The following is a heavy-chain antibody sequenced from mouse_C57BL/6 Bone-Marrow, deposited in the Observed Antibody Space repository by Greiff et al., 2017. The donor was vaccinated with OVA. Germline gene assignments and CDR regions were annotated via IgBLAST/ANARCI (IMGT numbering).Heavy chain of an antibody. CDR1: GYAFSSSW. J-gene: IGHJ4*01. Sequence: QVQLKQSGPELVKPGASVKISCKASGYAFSSSWMNWVKQRPGKGLEWIGRIYPGDGDTNYNGKFKGKATLTADKSSSTAYMQLRSLTSEDSAVYFCARWGRAMDYWGQGTSVTVSS. V-gene: IGHV1-82*01. CDR3: ARWGRAMDY. CDR2: IYPGDGDT.